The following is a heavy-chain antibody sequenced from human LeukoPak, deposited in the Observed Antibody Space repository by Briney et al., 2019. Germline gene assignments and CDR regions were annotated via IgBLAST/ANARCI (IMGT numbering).Heavy chain of an antibody. D-gene: IGHD1-26*01. J-gene: IGHJ1*01. CDR3: ARDYRLTQIQY. V-gene: IGHV4-39*02. CDR2: IYYSGST. CDR1: GGSISSSSYY. Sequence: SETLSLTCTVSGGSISSSSYYWGWIRQPPGKGLEWIGSIYYSGSTYYNPSLKSRVTISVDTSKNQFSLKLSSVTAADTAVYYCARDYRLTQIQYWGQGTLVTVSS.